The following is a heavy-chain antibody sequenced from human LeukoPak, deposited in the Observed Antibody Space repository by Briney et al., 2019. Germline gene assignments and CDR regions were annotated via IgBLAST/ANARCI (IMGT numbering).Heavy chain of an antibody. CDR1: GGTFSSYA. D-gene: IGHD3-16*02. CDR2: IIPIFGTA. V-gene: IGHV1-69*05. CDR3: ARDIMITFGGVIVNSAFDI. Sequence: SVKVSCKASGGTFSSYAIRWVRQAPGQGLEWMGGIIPIFGTANYAQKFQGRVTITTDESTSTAYMELSSLRSEDTAVYYCARDIMITFGGVIVNSAFDIWGQGTMVTVSS. J-gene: IGHJ3*02.